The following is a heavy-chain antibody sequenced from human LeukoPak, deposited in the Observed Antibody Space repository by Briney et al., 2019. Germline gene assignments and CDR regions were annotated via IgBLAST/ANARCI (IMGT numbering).Heavy chain of an antibody. CDR2: IYYSGST. V-gene: IGHV4-31*03. Sequence: TSQTLSLTCTVSGGSISSGGYYWSWIRQHPGKGLEWIGYIYYSGSTYYNPSLKSRVTISVDTSKNQFSPKLSSVTAADTAVYYCARVFGTTGYYYYGMDVWGQGTTVTVSS. CDR3: ARVFGTTGYYYYGMDV. CDR1: GGSISSGGYY. D-gene: IGHD4-17*01. J-gene: IGHJ6*02.